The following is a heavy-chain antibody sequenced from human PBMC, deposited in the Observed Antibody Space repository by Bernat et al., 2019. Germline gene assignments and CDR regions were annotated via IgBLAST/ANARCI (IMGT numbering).Heavy chain of an antibody. D-gene: IGHD3-16*01. CDR2: IRSKGFGETT. CDR3: TRDPYGCPWGVCSYYYSYMDV. CDR1: GFTFGDYT. Sequence: EVQLVESGGGLVQPGRSLRLSCTASGFTFGDYTMSWVRQAPGKGLEWVGFIRSKGFGETTEYAASVKGRFTISRDDSKSIAYLQMNRLKIEDTAVYYCTRDPYGCPWGVCSYYYSYMDVWGKGTTVTVSS. V-gene: IGHV3-49*04. J-gene: IGHJ6*03.